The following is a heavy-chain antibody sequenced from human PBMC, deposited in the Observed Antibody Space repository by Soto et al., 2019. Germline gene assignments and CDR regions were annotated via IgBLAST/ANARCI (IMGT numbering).Heavy chain of an antibody. Sequence: QVQLQESGPGLVKPSGTLSLTCAVSGDSISNSRWWTWVRQPPGKGLEWIGDIFHSGDTNYNPSLKSRAFISVDTSKNQFSLKLTSVAAADTAIYFCARLQAAVPHYWGQGTLVIVSS. J-gene: IGHJ4*02. V-gene: IGHV4-4*02. CDR3: ARLQAAVPHY. CDR1: GDSISNSRW. D-gene: IGHD6-13*01. CDR2: IFHSGDT.